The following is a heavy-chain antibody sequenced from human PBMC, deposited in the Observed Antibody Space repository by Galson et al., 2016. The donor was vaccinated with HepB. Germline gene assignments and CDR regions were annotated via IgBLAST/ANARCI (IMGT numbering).Heavy chain of an antibody. D-gene: IGHD1-26*01. Sequence: SVKVSCKASGYTFTSYYMHWVRQAPGQGLEWMGLINPSGGSTTYAQNFQGRVTMTRDTSTSTVYMELSSLRSEDTAVYYCARVTTPAYYFDYWGQGTLVTVSS. CDR1: GYTFTSYY. CDR2: INPSGGST. V-gene: IGHV1-46*01. CDR3: ARVTTPAYYFDY. J-gene: IGHJ4*02.